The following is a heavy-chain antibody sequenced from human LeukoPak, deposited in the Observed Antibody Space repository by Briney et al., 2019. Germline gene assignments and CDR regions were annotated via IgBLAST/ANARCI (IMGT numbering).Heavy chain of an antibody. CDR3: ARGGCSSSYCYFDS. CDR2: IYTSGRT. Sequence: SETLSLTCTVSGGSISSGSYYWSWSRQPAGNGLEWIGRIYTSGRTNYNPSLKSRVTISVDTSKNQFSLKLTSVTAADTAVYYCARGGCSSSYCYFDSWGQGSLVTVSS. J-gene: IGHJ4*02. D-gene: IGHD2-2*01. CDR1: GGSISSGSYY. V-gene: IGHV4-61*02.